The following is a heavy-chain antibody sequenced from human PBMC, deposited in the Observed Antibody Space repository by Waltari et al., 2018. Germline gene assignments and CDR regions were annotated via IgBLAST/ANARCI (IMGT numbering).Heavy chain of an antibody. CDR1: GGSFSGYY. V-gene: IGHV4-34*02. J-gene: IGHJ6*02. CDR3: VRLEDCSGPGGNCYSGDSFALDV. D-gene: IGHD2-15*01. Sequence: QVQPQQWGAGQLQPSETLSLTCAVYGGSFSGYYWGWIRQPPGKGLEWCGAINQNGNRNYNPSLRSRIAMLVDTSRSQFSLKVNSVTAADTAVYYCVRLEDCSGPGGNCYSGDSFALDVWGQGTTVTVSS. CDR2: INQNGNR.